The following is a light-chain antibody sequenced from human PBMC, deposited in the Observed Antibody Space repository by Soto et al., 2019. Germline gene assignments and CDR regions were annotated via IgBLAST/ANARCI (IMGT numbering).Light chain of an antibody. V-gene: IGKV3-20*01. CDR2: GAS. CDR3: QQYGGSPYT. Sequence: EIVLTQSPGTLSLSPGERATLSCRASQSVRSSYLAWYQQKPGQAPRLLIYGASSRATGIPDRFSGTVSGTDFTLTISRLEPEDFAVYYCQQYGGSPYTFGRGTKLEIK. J-gene: IGKJ2*01. CDR1: QSVRSSY.